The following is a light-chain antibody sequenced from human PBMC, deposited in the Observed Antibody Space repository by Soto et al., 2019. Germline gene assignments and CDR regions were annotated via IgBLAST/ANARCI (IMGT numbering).Light chain of an antibody. V-gene: IGLV2-14*03. CDR3: SSHAAGSTLI. CDR2: DVS. CDR1: SSDVGGYNE. Sequence: QSALTQPASVSGSPGQSTTISCTGTSSDVGGYNEVSWYQQRPGKAPKLMIYDVSNRPSGVSNRFSGSKSGNTASLTISGLQAEDEAYYYCSSHAAGSTLIFGGGTKVTVL. J-gene: IGLJ2*01.